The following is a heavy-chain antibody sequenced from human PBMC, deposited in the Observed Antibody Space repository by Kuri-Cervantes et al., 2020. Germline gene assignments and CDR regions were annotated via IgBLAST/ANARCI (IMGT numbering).Heavy chain of an antibody. Sequence: GGSLRLSCAASGFTFSSYSMNWVRQAPGKGLEWVAVISYDGSNKYYADSVKGRFTISRDNSKNTLYLQMNSLRAEDTAVYYCAKDDYYDSSGISWGQGTLVTVSS. D-gene: IGHD3-22*01. V-gene: IGHV3-30*18. CDR1: GFTFSSYS. CDR2: ISYDGSNK. CDR3: AKDDYYDSSGIS. J-gene: IGHJ5*02.